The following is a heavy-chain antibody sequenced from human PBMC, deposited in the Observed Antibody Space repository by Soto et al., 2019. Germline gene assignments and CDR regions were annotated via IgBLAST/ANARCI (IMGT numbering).Heavy chain of an antibody. V-gene: IGHV3-23*01. CDR2: ISGSGGST. Sequence: GGSLRLSCAASGFTFSRYVMNWVRQAPGKGLEWVASISGSGGSTYYADSVKGRFTISRDNSKNTLYLQMNSLRAEDTAVYYCAKMITMIVVVNGGFDYWGQGTLVTVSS. CDR3: AKMITMIVVVNGGFDY. CDR1: GFTFSRYV. D-gene: IGHD3-22*01. J-gene: IGHJ4*02.